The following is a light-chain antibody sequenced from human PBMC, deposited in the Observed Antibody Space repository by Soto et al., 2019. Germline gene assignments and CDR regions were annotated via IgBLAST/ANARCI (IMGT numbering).Light chain of an antibody. CDR3: QQRSNLVS. CDR1: QSVLTY. Sequence: EIVLTQSPATLSLSPGERATLSCRASQSVLTYLGWYQQKPGQAPRLLIYDASNRAAGIPDRFSGSGSGTDFTLTISSLAPEDFAIYYCQQRSNLVSFGQGTRLDIK. V-gene: IGKV3-11*01. CDR2: DAS. J-gene: IGKJ5*01.